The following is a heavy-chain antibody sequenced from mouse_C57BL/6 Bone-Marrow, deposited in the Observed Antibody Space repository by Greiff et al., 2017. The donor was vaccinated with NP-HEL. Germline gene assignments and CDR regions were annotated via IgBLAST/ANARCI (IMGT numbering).Heavy chain of an antibody. CDR3: AREGVTSYFDY. CDR2: ISGGGGNT. CDR1: GFTFSSYT. V-gene: IGHV5-9*01. J-gene: IGHJ2*01. Sequence: EVMLVESGGGLVKPGGSLKLSCAASGFTFSSYTMSWVRQTPEKRLEWVATISGGGGNTYYPDSVKGRFTISRDNAKNTLYLQMSSLRSEDTALYYCAREGVTSYFDYWGQGTTLTVSS.